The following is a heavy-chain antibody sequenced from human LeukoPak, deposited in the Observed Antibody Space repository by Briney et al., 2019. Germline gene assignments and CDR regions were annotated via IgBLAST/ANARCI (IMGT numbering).Heavy chain of an antibody. Sequence: RPGGSLRLSCAASGSTFDDYGMSWVRQAPGKGLEWVSGINWNGGSTGYADSVKGRFTISRDNAKNSLYLQMNSLRVEDTALYYCARVQQELMWYYFDYWGQGTLVTVSS. CDR1: GSTFDDYG. CDR3: ARVQQELMWYYFDY. CDR2: INWNGGST. V-gene: IGHV3-20*04. D-gene: IGHD1-1*01. J-gene: IGHJ4*02.